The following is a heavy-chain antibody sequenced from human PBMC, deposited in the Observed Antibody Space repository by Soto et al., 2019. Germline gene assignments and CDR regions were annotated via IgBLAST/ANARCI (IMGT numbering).Heavy chain of an antibody. CDR1: GGSISSCGYY. D-gene: IGHD2-15*01. V-gene: IGHV4-31*03. CDR2: IYYSGST. CDR3: ARVDCSGGSCYSGWFDP. J-gene: IGHJ5*02. Sequence: SETLSLTCTVSGGSISSCGYYWSWIRQHPGKGLEWIGYIYYSGSTYYNPSLKSRVTISVDTSKNQFSLKLSSVTAADTAVYYCARVDCSGGSCYSGWFDPWGQGTLVTVSS.